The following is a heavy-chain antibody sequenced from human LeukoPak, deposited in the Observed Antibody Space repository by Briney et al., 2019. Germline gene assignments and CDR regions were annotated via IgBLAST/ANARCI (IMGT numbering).Heavy chain of an antibody. CDR2: ISSSSSYI. CDR3: ARGLYYDILTGYQAPFDY. V-gene: IGHV3-21*01. Sequence: KTGGSLRLSCAASGFTFSSYSMNWVRQAPGKGLEWVSSISSSSSYIYYADSVKGRFTISRDNAKNSLYLQMNSLRAEDTAVYYCARGLYYDILTGYQAPFDYWGQGTLVTVSS. CDR1: GFTFSSYS. D-gene: IGHD3-9*01. J-gene: IGHJ4*02.